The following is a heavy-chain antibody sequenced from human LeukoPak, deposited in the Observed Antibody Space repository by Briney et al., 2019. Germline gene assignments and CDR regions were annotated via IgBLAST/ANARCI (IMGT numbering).Heavy chain of an antibody. D-gene: IGHD6-6*01. Sequence: GASVKVSCKASGYTFTSYGISWVRQAPGQGLEWMGWISAYNGNTNYAQKFQGRVTITADESTSTAYMELSSLRSEDTAVYYCARAPLYSSSSNRWFDYWGQGTLVTVSS. J-gene: IGHJ4*02. CDR2: ISAYNGNT. CDR1: GYTFTSYG. V-gene: IGHV1-18*01. CDR3: ARAPLYSSSSNRWFDY.